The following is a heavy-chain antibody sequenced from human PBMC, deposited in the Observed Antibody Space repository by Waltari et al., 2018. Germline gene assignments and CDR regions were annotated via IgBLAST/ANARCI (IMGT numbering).Heavy chain of an antibody. Sequence: QVQLVQSGAEVKKPGASVRVSCKTSGYTFTDYYIPWVRQAPGQGLEWMGRVIPKSGGTSYPQKFKDRVTMTRDTSISTAYMELSRLTFDDTAVYFCARWPALSADPYYFDYWGQGTLVTVSS. V-gene: IGHV1-2*06. CDR2: VIPKSGGT. J-gene: IGHJ4*02. CDR3: ARWPALSADPYYFDY. D-gene: IGHD3-16*01. CDR1: GYTFTDYY.